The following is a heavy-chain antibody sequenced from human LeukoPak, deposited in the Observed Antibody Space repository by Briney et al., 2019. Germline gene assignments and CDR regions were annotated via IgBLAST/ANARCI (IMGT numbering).Heavy chain of an antibody. CDR1: GGSISSSSFY. J-gene: IGHJ3*02. CDR3: ARQNCGGDCYSPRNGFDI. D-gene: IGHD2-21*02. CDR2: IYYSGST. Sequence: SETLSLTCTVSGGSISSSSFYWGWIRQPPGTGLEWIGSIYYSGSTYYNPSLKSRVTISVDTSKNQFSVKLSSVPAADTAVYYCARQNCGGDCYSPRNGFDIWGQGTMVTVSS. V-gene: IGHV4-39*01.